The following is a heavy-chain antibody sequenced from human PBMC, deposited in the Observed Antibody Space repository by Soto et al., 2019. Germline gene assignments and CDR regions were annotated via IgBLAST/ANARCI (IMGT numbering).Heavy chain of an antibody. Sequence: PGESLKISCKGSGYSFTSYWISWVRQMPGKGLEWMGRIDPSDSYTNYSPSFQGHVTISADKSISTAYLQWSSPKASDTAMYYCASAIAARGYDAFDIWGQGTMVTVSS. CDR2: IDPSDSYT. CDR3: ASAIAARGYDAFDI. D-gene: IGHD6-6*01. J-gene: IGHJ3*02. CDR1: GYSFTSYW. V-gene: IGHV5-10-1*01.